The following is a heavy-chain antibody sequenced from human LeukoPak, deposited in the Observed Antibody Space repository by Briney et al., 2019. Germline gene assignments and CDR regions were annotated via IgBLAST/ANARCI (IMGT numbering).Heavy chain of an antibody. V-gene: IGHV3-23*01. D-gene: IGHD3-10*01. J-gene: IGHJ5*02. CDR3: AKGFNSYYGSGSYLNNWFDP. CDR1: GFTFSSYA. Sequence: GGSLRLSCAASGFTFSSYAMSWVRQAPGKGLEWVSAISGSGGSTYYADSVKGRFTISRDNSKNTLYLHMNSLRAEDTAVYYCAKGFNSYYGSGSYLNNWFDPWGQGTLVTVSS. CDR2: ISGSGGST.